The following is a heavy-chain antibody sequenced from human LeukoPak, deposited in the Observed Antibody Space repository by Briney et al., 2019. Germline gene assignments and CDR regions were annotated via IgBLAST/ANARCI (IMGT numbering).Heavy chain of an antibody. CDR3: TGGFGHNWSPFEN. V-gene: IGHV3-74*01. CDR1: GLTFRNYW. D-gene: IGHD1-1*01. CDR2: INGDGSDI. Sequence: PGGSLGLSCAVSGLTFRNYWMHWVRQAPGKGLVWVSRINGDGSDISYADSVKGRFTISRDNAKNTLSLQMNSLTDDDTALYYCTGGFGHNWSPFENWGQGTLVTVSS. J-gene: IGHJ4*02.